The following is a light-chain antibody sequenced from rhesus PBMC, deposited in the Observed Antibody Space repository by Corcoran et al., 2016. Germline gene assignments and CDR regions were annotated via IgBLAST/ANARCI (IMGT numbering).Light chain of an antibody. Sequence: DIVMTQSPDSLAVSLGERVTINCKSSQSLLYSSNNKNYLAWYQQNPGQAPNLLIYWASTRQSGVPDRFSGRGSGTDFTLPISGLQAEDVAVYYCQQYYSSPFSFGQGTKVEIK. V-gene: IGKV4-1*01. CDR3: QQYYSSPFS. CDR2: WAS. J-gene: IGKJ2*01. CDR1: QSLLYSSNNKNY.